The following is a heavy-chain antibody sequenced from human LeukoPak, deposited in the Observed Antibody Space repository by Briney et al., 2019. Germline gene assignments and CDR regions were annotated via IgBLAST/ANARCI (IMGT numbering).Heavy chain of an antibody. D-gene: IGHD6-19*01. CDR2: ISGRGDTT. CDR3: ANLGIAVAGTSAFDI. CDR1: GFTFSTSG. J-gene: IGHJ3*02. V-gene: IGHV3-23*01. Sequence: GGSLRLSCAASGFTFSTSGMSWVRQAPGKGLEWVSSISGRGDTTYYADSVKGRFTISRDNSKNTLYLQMNSLRAEDTAVYYCANLGIAVAGTSAFDIWGQGTMVTVSS.